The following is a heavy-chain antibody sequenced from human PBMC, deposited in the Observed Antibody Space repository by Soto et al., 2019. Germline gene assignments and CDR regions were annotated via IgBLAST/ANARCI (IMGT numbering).Heavy chain of an antibody. Sequence: RGESLKISCKGSGYSFTSYWIGWVRQMPGKGLEWMGIIYPGDSDTRYSPSFQGQVTISADKSISTAYLQWSSLKASDTAMYYCARHPRWELLRYYFDYWGQGTLVTVSS. CDR1: GYSFTSYW. V-gene: IGHV5-51*01. D-gene: IGHD1-26*01. CDR3: ARHPRWELLRYYFDY. J-gene: IGHJ4*02. CDR2: IYPGDSDT.